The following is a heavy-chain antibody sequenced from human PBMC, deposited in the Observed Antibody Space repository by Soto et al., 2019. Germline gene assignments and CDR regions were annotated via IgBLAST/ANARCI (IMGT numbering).Heavy chain of an antibody. CDR3: TTLLLWFGEPVY. CDR2: SKSKADGGTT. J-gene: IGHJ4*02. D-gene: IGHD3-10*01. Sequence: EVQLVESGGALVKPGGSLRLSCAASGISFNTAWMSLVRQAPGKGLEWVGRSKSKADGGTTDYAAPVKGRLTISRDDSKTTLYLQMDSLKTADTAVYYCTTLLLWFGEPVYWVQGTLVTVSS. CDR1: GISFNTAW. V-gene: IGHV3-15*02.